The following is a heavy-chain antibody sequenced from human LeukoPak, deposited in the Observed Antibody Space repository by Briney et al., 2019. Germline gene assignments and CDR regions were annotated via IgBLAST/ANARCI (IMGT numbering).Heavy chain of an antibody. CDR3: ARHEALAAPRD. J-gene: IGHJ4*02. Sequence: LRLSCAASGFTFSSYSMNWVRQAPGKGLEWIGSIYYSGSTYYNPSLKSRVTISVDTSKNQFSLKLSSVTAADTAVYYCARHEALAAPRDWGQGTLVTVSS. CDR1: GFTFSSYSMN. CDR2: IYYSGST. D-gene: IGHD6-6*01. V-gene: IGHV4-39*01.